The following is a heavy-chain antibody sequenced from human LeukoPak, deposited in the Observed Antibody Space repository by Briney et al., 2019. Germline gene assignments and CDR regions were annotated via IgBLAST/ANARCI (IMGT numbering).Heavy chain of an antibody. CDR2: ISGSGDTT. D-gene: IGHD3-10*02. V-gene: IGHV3-23*01. CDR3: ATRAETRGDYVRVPFDF. Sequence: AGGSLRLSCAASGFTFSNYAMNWVRQAPGKGLEWVSVISGSGDTTYYADSVKGRFTISRDNSKNTLHLQMHSLRDEDTAVYYCATRAETRGDYVRVPFDFWGQGTRVTVSS. J-gene: IGHJ4*02. CDR1: GFTFSNYA.